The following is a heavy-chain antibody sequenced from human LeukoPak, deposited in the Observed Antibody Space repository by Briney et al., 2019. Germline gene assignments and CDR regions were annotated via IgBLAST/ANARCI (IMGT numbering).Heavy chain of an antibody. Sequence: ASVKVSCKASGGTFSSYAISWVRQAPGQGLEWMGWINPNSGGTNYAQKFQGRVTMTTDTSISTAYMELSRLRSDDTAVYYCARGKLLRYFDWLLNEGFDYWGQGTLVTVSS. J-gene: IGHJ4*02. CDR2: INPNSGGT. D-gene: IGHD3-9*01. V-gene: IGHV1-2*02. CDR1: GGTFSSYA. CDR3: ARGKLLRYFDWLLNEGFDY.